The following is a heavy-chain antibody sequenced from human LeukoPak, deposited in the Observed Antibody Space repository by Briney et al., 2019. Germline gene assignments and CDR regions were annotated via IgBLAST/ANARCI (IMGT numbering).Heavy chain of an antibody. Sequence: GGSLRLSCAASGFTFSSYGMSWVRQAPGKGLEWVSAISGSGGSTYYADSVKGRFTISRDNAKNSLYLQMNSLRAEDTAVYYCARVFPTTVTTLQYFDYWGQGTLVTVSS. J-gene: IGHJ4*02. D-gene: IGHD4-17*01. CDR2: ISGSGGST. V-gene: IGHV3-23*01. CDR3: ARVFPTTVTTLQYFDY. CDR1: GFTFSSYG.